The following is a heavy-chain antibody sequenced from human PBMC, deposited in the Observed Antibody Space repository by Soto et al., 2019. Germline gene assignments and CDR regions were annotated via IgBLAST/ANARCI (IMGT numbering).Heavy chain of an antibody. CDR3: ARDNGVEGDYYYYGMDV. CDR2: ISYDGSNK. Sequence: GGSLRLSCAASGFTFSSYAMHWVRQAPGKGLEWVAVISYDGSNKYYADSVKGRFTISRDNSKNTLYLQMNSLRAEDTAVYYCARDNGVEGDYYYYGMDVWGQGTTVTVSS. D-gene: IGHD2-8*01. V-gene: IGHV3-30-3*01. J-gene: IGHJ6*02. CDR1: GFTFSSYA.